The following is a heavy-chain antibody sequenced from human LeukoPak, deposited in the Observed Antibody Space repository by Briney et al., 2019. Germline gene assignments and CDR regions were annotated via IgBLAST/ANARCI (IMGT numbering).Heavy chain of an antibody. Sequence: PSETLSLTCAVYGGSLSGYYWSWIRQPPGKGLEWIGEINHSGSTNYNPSLKSRVTISVDTSKNQFSLKLSSVTAADTAVYYCARGSSSWPPEVFYWGQGTLVTVSS. CDR2: INHSGST. CDR3: ARGSSSWPPEVFY. J-gene: IGHJ4*02. V-gene: IGHV4-34*01. D-gene: IGHD6-13*01. CDR1: GGSLSGYY.